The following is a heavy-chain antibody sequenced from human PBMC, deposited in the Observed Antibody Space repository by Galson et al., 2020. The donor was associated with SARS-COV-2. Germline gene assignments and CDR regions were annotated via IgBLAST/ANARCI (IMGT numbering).Heavy chain of an antibody. Sequence: GGSLRLSCAASGFTFSSYAMHWVRQAPGKGLEWVAVISYDGSNKYYADSVKGRFTISRDNSKNTLYLQMNSLRAEDTAVYYCARDSSGWSLDYWGQGTRVTVSS. CDR1: GFTFSSYA. CDR3: ARDSSGWSLDY. J-gene: IGHJ4*02. D-gene: IGHD6-19*01. CDR2: ISYDGSNK. V-gene: IGHV3-30*04.